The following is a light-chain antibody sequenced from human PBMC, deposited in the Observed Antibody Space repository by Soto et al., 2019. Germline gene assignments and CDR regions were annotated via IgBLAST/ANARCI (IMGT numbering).Light chain of an antibody. CDR3: TSWTTSTTMI. Sequence: QSALTQPASVSGSPGQSITISCTGTSSDIGAYNFVSWYHQHPGKAPKLMLYDVNSRPSGVSNRFSGSKSGNTASLTISGIQAEDEADYYCTSWTTSTTMIFGGGTKLTVL. V-gene: IGLV2-14*03. J-gene: IGLJ2*01. CDR2: DVN. CDR1: SSDIGAYNF.